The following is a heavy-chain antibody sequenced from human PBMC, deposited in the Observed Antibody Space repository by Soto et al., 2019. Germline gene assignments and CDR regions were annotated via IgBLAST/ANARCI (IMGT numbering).Heavy chain of an antibody. V-gene: IGHV5-51*01. CDR2: SYPGDSDT. Sequence: GESLKISCKGSGYSFTSYWIGWVRQMPGKGLEWMGISYPGDSDTRYSPSFQGLVTISADTSITTAYLEWNSLKASDTAMYYCATYHSYGLGHGKDAWGQGTAVTVSS. D-gene: IGHD5-18*01. CDR1: GYSFTSYW. CDR3: ATYHSYGLGHGKDA. J-gene: IGHJ6*02.